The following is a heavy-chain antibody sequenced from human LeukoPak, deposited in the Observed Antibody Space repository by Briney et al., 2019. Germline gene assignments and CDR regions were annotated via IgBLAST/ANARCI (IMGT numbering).Heavy chain of an antibody. V-gene: IGHV3-53*01. CDR2: IYSGGST. D-gene: IGHD1-1*01. CDR1: GFTVSSNY. CDR3: ARDPLQGSGYKGNYFDF. Sequence: PGGSLRLSCAASGFTVSSNYMSWVRQAPGKGLEWVSVIYSGGSTYYADSVKGRFTISRDNSKNTLYLQMNSLRAEDTAVYYCARDPLQGSGYKGNYFDFWGQGTLVTVSS. J-gene: IGHJ4*02.